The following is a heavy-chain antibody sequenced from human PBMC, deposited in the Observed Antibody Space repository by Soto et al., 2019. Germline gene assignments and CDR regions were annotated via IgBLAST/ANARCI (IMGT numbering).Heavy chain of an antibody. CDR3: AKDSLNSSGYYPDWGGFDL. D-gene: IGHD3-22*01. Sequence: EVQLLESGGGLVQPGGSLRLSCAASGFTFSSYAMSWVRQAPGKGLEWVSAISGSGGSTYYADSVKGRFTISRDNSKNTLYLQMNSRRAEDTAVYYCAKDSLNSSGYYPDWGGFDLWGRGTLVTVSS. J-gene: IGHJ2*01. V-gene: IGHV3-23*01. CDR2: ISGSGGST. CDR1: GFTFSSYA.